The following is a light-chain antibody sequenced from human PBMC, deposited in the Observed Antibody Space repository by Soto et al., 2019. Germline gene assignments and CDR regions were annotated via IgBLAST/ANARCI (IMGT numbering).Light chain of an antibody. V-gene: IGKV1-12*02. J-gene: IGKJ1*01. CDR3: QQSYSTPWT. CDR2: SAS. CDR1: QSVSDW. Sequence: DVQMTQSPSSVTASVGETVTITCRASQSVSDWVAWYQQKPGKAPRLLMYSASTLQSGVPPRFRGSGSGTDFSLTITSLQAEDFATYYCQQSYSTPWTFGQGTKVEIK.